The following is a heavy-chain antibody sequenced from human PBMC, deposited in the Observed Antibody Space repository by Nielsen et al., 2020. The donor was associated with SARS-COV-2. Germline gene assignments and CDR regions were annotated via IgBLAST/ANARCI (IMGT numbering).Heavy chain of an antibody. D-gene: IGHD1-26*01. CDR2: IKQDGSEK. V-gene: IGHV3-7*03. Sequence: WIRQPPGKGLEWVANIKQDGSEKYYVDSVKGRFTFSRDNAKNSLYLQMNSLRAEDTAVYYCARELGGRDYWGQGTLVTVSS. J-gene: IGHJ4*02. CDR3: ARELGGRDY.